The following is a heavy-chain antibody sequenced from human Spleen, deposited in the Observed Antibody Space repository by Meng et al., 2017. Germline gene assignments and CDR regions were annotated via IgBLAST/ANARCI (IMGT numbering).Heavy chain of an antibody. J-gene: IGHJ4*02. V-gene: IGHV4-34*01. Sequence: VHLQRGGAGLVKSSETLSRTCVVYGGSFSGYYWSWIRQPPGRWLEWIGGISHSGSTNYNPSLKSRVPISVDTSKNQFSLKLSSVTAADTAVYYCASWIYSCGWQWGQGTLATVSS. D-gene: IGHD6-19*01. CDR3: ASWIYSCGWQ. CDR1: GGSFSGYY. CDR2: ISHSGST.